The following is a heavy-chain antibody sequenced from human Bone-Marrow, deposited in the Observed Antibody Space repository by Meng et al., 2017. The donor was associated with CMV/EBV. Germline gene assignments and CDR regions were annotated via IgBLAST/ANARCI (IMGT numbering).Heavy chain of an antibody. CDR1: GGSFSGYY. CDR3: ARVSRDYDSPHTLNWFDP. CDR2: INHSGST. V-gene: IGHV4-34*01. Sequence: SETLSLTCAVYGGSFSGYYWSWIRQPPGKGLEWIGEINHSGSTNYNPSLKSRVTISVDTSKNQFSLKLSSVTAADTAVYYWARVSRDYDSPHTLNWFDPWGQGTLVTVSS. D-gene: IGHD3-22*01. J-gene: IGHJ5*02.